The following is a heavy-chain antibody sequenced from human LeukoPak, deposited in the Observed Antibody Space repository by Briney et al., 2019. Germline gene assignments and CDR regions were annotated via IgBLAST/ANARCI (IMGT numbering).Heavy chain of an antibody. CDR1: GFTFSSYW. CDR3: ARDSPTYYYDSSGPDY. CDR2: IKQDGSEK. D-gene: IGHD3-22*01. Sequence: GGSLRLSCAASGFTFSSYWMSWVRQAPGKGLGWVANIKQDGSEKYYVDSVKGRFTISRDNAKNSLYLQMNSLRAEDTAVYYCARDSPTYYYDSSGPDYWGQGTLVTVSS. V-gene: IGHV3-7*01. J-gene: IGHJ4*02.